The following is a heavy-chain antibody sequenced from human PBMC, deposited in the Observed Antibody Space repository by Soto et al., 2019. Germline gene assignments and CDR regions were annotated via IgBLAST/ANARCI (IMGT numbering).Heavy chain of an antibody. CDR2: IKQDGGVI. CDR3: ARYESCCPAEW. CDR1: GFTFSNYW. V-gene: IGHV3-7*01. J-gene: IGHJ4*02. Sequence: GGSLRLSCVASGFTFSNYWMTWVRQAPGKGLEWVANIKQDGGVIFYVDSVKGRFTVSRDNAKDSLYLHMNSLRAEDTAVYYCARYESCCPAEWWGQGTLVTVSS. D-gene: IGHD3-3*01.